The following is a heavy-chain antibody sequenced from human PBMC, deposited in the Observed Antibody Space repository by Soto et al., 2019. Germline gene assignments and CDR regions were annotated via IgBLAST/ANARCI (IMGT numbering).Heavy chain of an antibody. CDR3: AREGASGFGMDV. CDR1: GGSIRSYY. Sequence: PSETLSLTCNVSGGSIRSYYWSWIRQPAGRALEWIGRIYTSGTTNCNPSLKSRATILVDTSKNQFSLKLSSVTAADTAVYYCAREGASGFGMDVWGQGTTVTVSS. D-gene: IGHD1-26*01. CDR2: IYTSGTT. V-gene: IGHV4-4*07. J-gene: IGHJ6*02.